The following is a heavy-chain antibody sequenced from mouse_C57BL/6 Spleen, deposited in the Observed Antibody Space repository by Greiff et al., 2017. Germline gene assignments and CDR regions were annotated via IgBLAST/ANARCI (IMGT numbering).Heavy chain of an antibody. CDR2: IYPGDGDT. Sequence: QVQLKQSGAELVKPGASVKISCKASGYAFSSYWMNWVKQRPGKGLEWIGQIYPGDGDTNYNGKFKGKATLTAAKSSSTAYMQLSSLTSEDSAVYFCATSNYYAMDYWGQGTSVTVSS. V-gene: IGHV1-80*01. CDR3: ATSNYYAMDY. CDR1: GYAFSSYW. J-gene: IGHJ4*01.